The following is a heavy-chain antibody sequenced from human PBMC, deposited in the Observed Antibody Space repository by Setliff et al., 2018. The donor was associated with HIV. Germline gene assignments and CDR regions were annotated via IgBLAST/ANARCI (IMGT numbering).Heavy chain of an antibody. CDR3: ARGITIFGVALNPEFDY. D-gene: IGHD3-3*01. CDR1: GGSFSGYS. CDR2: IFHTGST. Sequence: PSETLSLTCAVYGGSFSGYSWIWIRRPPGKGLEWIGSIFHTGSTYYNPSLKSRVTISVDTSKNQFSLRLTSVTAADTAVYYCARGITIFGVALNPEFDYWGQGTLVTVSS. V-gene: IGHV4-34*01. J-gene: IGHJ4*02.